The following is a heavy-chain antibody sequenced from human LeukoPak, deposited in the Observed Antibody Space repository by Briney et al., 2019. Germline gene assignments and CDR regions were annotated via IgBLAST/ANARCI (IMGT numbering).Heavy chain of an antibody. CDR2: IDPSTGNT. Sequence: ASVKVSRKASGYTFVGYYLHWVRQAPGQGLEWMAWIDPSTGNTHYAQKFQGRITVTRDTSISTTYMELSWLTSDDTALYYCEREYSASEHWGQGTLVTVSS. V-gene: IGHV1-2*02. D-gene: IGHD4-11*01. CDR3: EREYSASEH. CDR1: GYTFVGYY. J-gene: IGHJ1*01.